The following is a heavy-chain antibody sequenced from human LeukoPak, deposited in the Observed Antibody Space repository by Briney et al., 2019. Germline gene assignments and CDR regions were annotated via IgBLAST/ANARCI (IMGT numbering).Heavy chain of an antibody. Sequence: GGSLRLSCAASGFTFSNAWMSWVRQAPGKGLEWVSMISGSTTTTYYADSVKGRFTISRDNAKNSLYLQMNSLTTEDTAVYYCARDYRSSSGRSIDYWGQGTLVPVSS. CDR1: GFTFSNAW. CDR2: ISGSTTTT. V-gene: IGHV3-48*04. CDR3: ARDYRSSSGRSIDY. J-gene: IGHJ4*02. D-gene: IGHD6-6*01.